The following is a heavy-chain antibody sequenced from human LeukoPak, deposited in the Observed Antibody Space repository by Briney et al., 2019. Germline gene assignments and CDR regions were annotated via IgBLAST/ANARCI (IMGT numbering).Heavy chain of an antibody. V-gene: IGHV4-59*01. J-gene: IGHJ5*02. CDR3: ARGDYDSSGYYWFDP. CDR2: IYYSGST. CDR1: GGSISSYY. D-gene: IGHD3-22*01. Sequence: PSETLSLTCTVSGGSISSYYWSWIRQPPGKGLEWIGYIYYSGSTNYNPSLKSRVTISVDTSKNQFSLKLSSVTAADTAVYYCARGDYDSSGYYWFDPWGQGTLVTVSS.